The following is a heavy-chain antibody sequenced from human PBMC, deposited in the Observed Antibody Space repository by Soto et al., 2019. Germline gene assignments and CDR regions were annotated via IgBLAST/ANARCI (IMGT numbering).Heavy chain of an antibody. CDR2: ISGSGGST. D-gene: IGHD6-19*01. V-gene: IGHV3-23*01. CDR3: AKDEAVADPPWYYFDY. Sequence: GGSLRLSCAASGFTFSSYAMSWVRQAPGKGLEWVSAISGSGGSTYYADSVKGRFTISRDNSKNTLYLQMNSLRAEDTAVYYCAKDEAVADPPWYYFDYWGQGTLVTVSS. J-gene: IGHJ4*02. CDR1: GFTFSSYA.